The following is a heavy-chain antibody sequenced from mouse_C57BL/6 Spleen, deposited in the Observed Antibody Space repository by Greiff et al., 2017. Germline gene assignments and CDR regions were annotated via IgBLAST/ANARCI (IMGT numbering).Heavy chain of an antibody. CDR3: DKHSDYYAMDY. Sequence: VKLVESGPGLVAPSQSLSITCTVSGFSLTSYGVDWVRQPPGKGLEWLGVIWGGGSTNYNSALMSRMSISKDNSQSQSFLKMNSLQTDDTAKYFFDKHSDYYAMDYWGQGTSVTVSS. CDR1: GFSLTSYG. CDR2: IWGGGST. V-gene: IGHV2-9*01. J-gene: IGHJ4*01.